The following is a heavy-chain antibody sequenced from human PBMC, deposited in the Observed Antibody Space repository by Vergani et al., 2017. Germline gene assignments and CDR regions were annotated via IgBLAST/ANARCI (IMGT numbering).Heavy chain of an antibody. D-gene: IGHD2-15*01. Sequence: DVQLVESGGGLVKPGGSLRLSCVASGFTFSSYSMIWARQAPGKGLEWVASISGRSSYVNYAVSVKGRFTISRDNAKNSLFLQMNSLRAEDTAVYYCARDRGGRGSSYYYGMDVWGQGTTVTVSS. V-gene: IGHV3-21*06. J-gene: IGHJ6*02. CDR1: GFTFSSYS. CDR2: ISGRSSYV. CDR3: ARDRGGRGSSYYYGMDV.